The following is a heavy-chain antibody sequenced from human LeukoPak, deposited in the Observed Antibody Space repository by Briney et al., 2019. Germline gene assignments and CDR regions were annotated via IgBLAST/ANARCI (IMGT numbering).Heavy chain of an antibody. J-gene: IGHJ4*02. CDR1: EFTFSNYW. Sequence: HPGGSLRLSCEAFEFTFSNYWMSWVRQAPGKGLEWVANIHDDGSVKNYADSVKGRFTISRDNAKNSLYLQMNSLRAEDTAVYYCARDRGEMATIPSEFDYWGQGTLVTVSS. CDR3: ARDRGEMATIPSEFDY. V-gene: IGHV3-7*01. CDR2: IHDDGSVK. D-gene: IGHD5-24*01.